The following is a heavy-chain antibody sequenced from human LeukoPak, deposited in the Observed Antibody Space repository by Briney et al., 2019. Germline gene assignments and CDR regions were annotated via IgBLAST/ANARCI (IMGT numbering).Heavy chain of an antibody. CDR2: IYTSGST. CDR3: AREGSRFLLYNWFDP. J-gene: IGHJ5*02. D-gene: IGHD3-16*01. CDR1: GGSVSSYY. V-gene: IGHV4-4*07. Sequence: SETLSLTCTFSGGSVSSYYWSWIRQPAGKGLEWIGRIYTSGSTNYNPSLKSRVTMSVDTSKNQFSLRLSSVTAADTAVYYCAREGSRFLLYNWFDPWGQGTLVTVSS.